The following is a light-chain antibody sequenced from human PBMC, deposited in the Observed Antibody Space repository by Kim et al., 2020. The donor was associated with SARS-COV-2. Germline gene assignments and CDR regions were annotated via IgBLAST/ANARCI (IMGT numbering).Light chain of an antibody. J-gene: IGKJ5*01. CDR2: GAS. Sequence: EIVLTQSPGTLSLSPGERATLSCRASQSVSSNYLAWYQQKPAQAPRLLIYGASSRATGTPDRFSGSGSGTDFTLTISSLEPEDFAVYYCQQRDSWPITFGQGTRLEIK. CDR1: QSVSSNY. V-gene: IGKV3-20*01. CDR3: QQRDSWPIT.